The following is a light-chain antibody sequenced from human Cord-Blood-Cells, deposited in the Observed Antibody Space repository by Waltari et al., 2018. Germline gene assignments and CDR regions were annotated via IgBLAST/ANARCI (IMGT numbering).Light chain of an antibody. Sequence: DIQMTPSPSFLSASVGDRVTIPCQASQDISNYLNWYQQKPGKDPKLLIYDSSNLETGVPSRVSGSGSGTDFTFTINSLQPEDIATYYCQQYDNLPTYTFGQGTKLEIK. CDR3: QQYDNLPTYT. V-gene: IGKV1-33*01. J-gene: IGKJ2*01. CDR2: DSS. CDR1: QDISNY.